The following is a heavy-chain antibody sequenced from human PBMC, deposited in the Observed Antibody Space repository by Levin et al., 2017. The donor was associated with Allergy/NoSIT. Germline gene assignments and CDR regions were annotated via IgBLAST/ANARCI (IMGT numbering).Heavy chain of an antibody. CDR3: AKDIVSSGGWGSDY. Sequence: GGSLRLSCEASGSRFSTFVMSWFRQVAGKGLEGVANIGGGGGYINYADSVKGRFTISRDNSKNMLYLQMDSLRVEDRGIYYCAKDIVSSGGWGSDYWGQGTLVTVSS. CDR1: GSRFSTFV. CDR2: IGGGGGYI. D-gene: IGHD6-19*01. V-gene: IGHV3-23*01. J-gene: IGHJ4*02.